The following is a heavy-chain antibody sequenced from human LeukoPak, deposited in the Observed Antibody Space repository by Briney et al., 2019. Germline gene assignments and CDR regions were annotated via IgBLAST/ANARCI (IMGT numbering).Heavy chain of an antibody. CDR3: ARAWTVTYYGMDV. CDR1: GFTFSYYW. D-gene: IGHD4-17*01. J-gene: IGHJ6*04. Sequence: GGSLRLSCAASGFTFSYYWMTWVRQAPGKGLEGVANIKQDGGERYYVDSVRGRFTISRDNAKNSLYLEMNSLRAEDAAVYYCARAWTVTYYGMDVWGKGTTVTVSS. CDR2: IKQDGGER. V-gene: IGHV3-7*03.